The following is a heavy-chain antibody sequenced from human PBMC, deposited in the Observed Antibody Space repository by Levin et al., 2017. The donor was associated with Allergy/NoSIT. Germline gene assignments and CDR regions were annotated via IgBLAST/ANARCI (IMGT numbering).Heavy chain of an antibody. CDR1: GGSISSYY. CDR3: ARERINYDILTGAYLGPFDY. V-gene: IGHV4-59*01. CDR2: IYYSGST. D-gene: IGHD3-9*01. J-gene: IGHJ4*02. Sequence: PSETLSLTCTVSGGSISSYYWSWIRQPPGKGLEWIGYIYYSGSTNYNPSLKSRVTISVDTSKNQFSLKLSSVTAADTAVYYCARERINYDILTGAYLGPFDYWGQGTLVTVSS.